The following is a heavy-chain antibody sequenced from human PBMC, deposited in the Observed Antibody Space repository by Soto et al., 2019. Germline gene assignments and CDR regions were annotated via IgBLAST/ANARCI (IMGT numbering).Heavy chain of an antibody. V-gene: IGHV1-8*01. Sequence: ASVKVSCKASGYTFTSYDINWVRQATGQGLEWMGWMNLNSGNTGYAQKFQGRVTMTRNTSISTAYMELSSLRSEDTAVYYCARAVGDYAAFDIWGQGTMVTVSS. J-gene: IGHJ3*02. CDR1: GYTFTSYD. CDR2: MNLNSGNT. CDR3: ARAVGDYAAFDI. D-gene: IGHD4-17*01.